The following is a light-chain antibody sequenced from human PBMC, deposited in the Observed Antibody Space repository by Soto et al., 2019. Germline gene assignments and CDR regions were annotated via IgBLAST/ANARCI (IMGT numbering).Light chain of an antibody. CDR2: RNN. CDR1: SSNIGSNY. J-gene: IGLJ1*01. Sequence: QSVLTQPPSASGTPGQRGTISCSGSSSNIGSNYVYWYQQLPGTAPKLLIYRNNQRPSGVPDRFSGSKSGTSASLAISGLRSEDEADYYCSAWDDSLVYVFGTGTKLTVL. CDR3: SAWDDSLVYV. V-gene: IGLV1-47*01.